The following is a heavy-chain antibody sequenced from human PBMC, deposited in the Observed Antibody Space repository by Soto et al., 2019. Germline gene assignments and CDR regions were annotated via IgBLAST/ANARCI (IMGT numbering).Heavy chain of an antibody. J-gene: IGHJ4*02. CDR2: IKQDGSEK. V-gene: IGHV3-7*01. D-gene: IGHD2-15*01. Sequence: AGGSLRLFCAASGFTFSSYWMSWVRQAPGKGPEWVANIKQDGSEKYYVDSVKGRFTISRDNAKNSLYLQMNSLRAEDTAVYYCARDMYCSGGSCYSEGGFDYWGQGTLVTVSS. CDR1: GFTFSSYW. CDR3: ARDMYCSGGSCYSEGGFDY.